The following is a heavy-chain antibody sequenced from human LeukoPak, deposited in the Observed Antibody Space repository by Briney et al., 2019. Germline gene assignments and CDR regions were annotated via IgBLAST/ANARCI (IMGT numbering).Heavy chain of an antibody. V-gene: IGHV3-30*04. CDR1: GFSFRSYA. CDR3: AKSYCSGGSCYSWSVDY. D-gene: IGHD2-15*01. J-gene: IGHJ4*02. CDR2: IAYDGSTK. Sequence: GGSLRLSCAASGFSFRSYAMHWVRQAPGKGREGVAVIAYDGSTKYYADSVKGRFSISRDNSHNTMDLQMNSLTAEDMAVYFCAKSYCSGGSCYSWSVDYWGQGTLVTVSP.